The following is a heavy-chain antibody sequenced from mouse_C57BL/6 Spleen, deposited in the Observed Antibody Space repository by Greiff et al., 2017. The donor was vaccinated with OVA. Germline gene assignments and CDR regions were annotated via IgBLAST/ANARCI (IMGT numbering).Heavy chain of an antibody. V-gene: IGHV3-6*01. CDR2: ISYDGSN. Sequence: DVQLQESGPGLVKPSQSLSLTCSVTGYSIPSGSYWNWIRQFPGNILEWMGFISYDGSNIYNPSLKNRISITLDTSKNQLFLKLNSVPTESTATDYCAMVIGYDYDDGYFDVWGQGTTLTVSS. D-gene: IGHD2-4*01. CDR3: AMVIGYDYDDGYFDV. J-gene: IGHJ2*01. CDR1: GYSIPSGSY.